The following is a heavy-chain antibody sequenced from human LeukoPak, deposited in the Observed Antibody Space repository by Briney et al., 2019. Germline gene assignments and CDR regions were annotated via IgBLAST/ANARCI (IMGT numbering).Heavy chain of an antibody. V-gene: IGHV3-11*04. CDR2: ISSGGDSI. CDR1: GITLSDHY. Sequence: PGGSLRLSCAASGITLSDHYMSWIRQAPGKGLEWLSYISSGGDSIYYADSVKGRFTISRDNAKNSVSLQMNSLRAEDTAVYYCARVWTGQWPPHYYYMDVWGKGTTVTISS. J-gene: IGHJ6*03. CDR3: ARVWTGQWPPHYYYMDV. D-gene: IGHD6-19*01.